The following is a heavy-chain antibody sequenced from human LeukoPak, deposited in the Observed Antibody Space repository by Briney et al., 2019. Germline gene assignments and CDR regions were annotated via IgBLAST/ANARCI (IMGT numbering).Heavy chain of an antibody. J-gene: IGHJ4*02. Sequence: GGSLRLSCGASGFSFSDHSMSWVRQAPGRGLEWVSFISDDAYTIYYADPMRGRFTISRDNAKSSLYLQMNSLRVEDTAVYYCARHKRASQYYFDYWGQGTLVTVSS. CDR1: GFSFSDHS. V-gene: IGHV3-48*01. CDR3: ARHKRASQYYFDY. CDR2: ISDDAYTI.